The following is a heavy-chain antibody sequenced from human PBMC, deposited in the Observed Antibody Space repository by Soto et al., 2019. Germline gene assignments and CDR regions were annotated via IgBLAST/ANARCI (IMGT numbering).Heavy chain of an antibody. CDR2: IYHSGSA. V-gene: IGHV4-38-2*02. CDR3: ARGFTTGATIEGFDY. CDR1: AYSITSGYY. D-gene: IGHD1-1*01. J-gene: IGHJ4*02. Sequence: SETLSLTCTVSAYSITSGYYWGWVRQPPGKGLEWIGSIYHSGSAYYNPSLKSRVTISLDTSKNQFSLKLSSVTAADTAVYYCARGFTTGATIEGFDYWGQGTLVTVSS.